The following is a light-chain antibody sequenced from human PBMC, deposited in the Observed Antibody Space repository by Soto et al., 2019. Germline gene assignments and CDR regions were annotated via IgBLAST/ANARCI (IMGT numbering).Light chain of an antibody. Sequence: EIVLTQSPGTLSLSPGERATLSCRASQSVSSSFLAWYQRKPGQAPRLLIYGASSRATGIPDRFSGSGSGTDFTLTISRLEPEDFGVYYCQQYDSLPRTFGQGTKVEIK. CDR3: QQYDSLPRT. CDR2: GAS. V-gene: IGKV3-20*01. CDR1: QSVSSSF. J-gene: IGKJ1*01.